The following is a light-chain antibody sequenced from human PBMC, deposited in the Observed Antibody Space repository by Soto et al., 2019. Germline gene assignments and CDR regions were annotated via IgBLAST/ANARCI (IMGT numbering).Light chain of an antibody. Sequence: EIVLTQSPGTLSLSPGERATLSCRASQSVSSSYLAWYQQKPGQAPRLLIYGASSRATGIPDRFSGSGSGTDFTLTISRLEPEDFAVYYCQQYGSSQTFGQGTTGDIK. CDR2: GAS. CDR1: QSVSSSY. J-gene: IGKJ1*01. V-gene: IGKV3-20*01. CDR3: QQYGSSQT.